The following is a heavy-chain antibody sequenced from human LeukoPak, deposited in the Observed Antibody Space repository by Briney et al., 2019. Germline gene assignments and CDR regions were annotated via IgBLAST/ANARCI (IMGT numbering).Heavy chain of an antibody. J-gene: IGHJ5*02. Sequence: GRSLRLSCAASGFTFSDYYMSWIRKAPGKGLEWVSYISSSGSTIYYADSVKGRFTISRDNAKNSLYLQMNSLRAEDTAVYYCARDRDSSSFNWFDPWGQGTLVTVSS. CDR2: ISSSGSTI. V-gene: IGHV3-11*01. CDR1: GFTFSDYY. CDR3: ARDRDSSSFNWFDP. D-gene: IGHD6-13*01.